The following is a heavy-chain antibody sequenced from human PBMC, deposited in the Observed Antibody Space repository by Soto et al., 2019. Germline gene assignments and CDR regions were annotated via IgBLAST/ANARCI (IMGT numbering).Heavy chain of an antibody. CDR3: ARQLPGVTTPYFDY. CDR2: IYPDDSDI. Sequence: LGVPNRVSWKGAGCKCINYWSGWVRKKTGKGLEWMGFIYPDDSDIRYSPSFQGQVTISADKSISTAYLQWSSLKASDTSMYYCARQLPGVTTPYFDYWGQGTLVTVSS. D-gene: IGHD4-17*01. CDR1: GCKCINYW. J-gene: IGHJ4*02. V-gene: IGHV5-51*01.